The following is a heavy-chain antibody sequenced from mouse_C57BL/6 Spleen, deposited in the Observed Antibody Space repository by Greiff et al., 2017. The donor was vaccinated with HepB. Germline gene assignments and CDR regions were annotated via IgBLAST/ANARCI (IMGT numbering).Heavy chain of an antibody. D-gene: IGHD1-1*01. Sequence: EVQGVESGGGLVQPKGSLKLSCAASGFTFNTYAMHWVRQAPGKGLEWVARIRSKSSNYATYYADSVKDRFTISRDDSQSMLYLQMNNLKTEDTAMYYCVRSEVYYGSSYGYFDVWGTGTTVTVSS. CDR1: GFTFNTYA. J-gene: IGHJ1*03. CDR2: IRSKSSNYAT. V-gene: IGHV10-3*01. CDR3: VRSEVYYGSSYGYFDV.